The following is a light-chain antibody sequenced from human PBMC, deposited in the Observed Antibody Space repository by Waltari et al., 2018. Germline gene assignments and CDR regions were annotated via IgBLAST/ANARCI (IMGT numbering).Light chain of an antibody. CDR3: TSYSGSDTVV. CDR2: EVT. J-gene: IGLJ2*01. Sequence: QAALTQPPSESGSPGQSVPSSFTGNRSDIGSYNYLSWYQQHPGKAPQLIIYEVTARPSGVPDRFSGSKSGNTASLTISGLRTEDEADYYCTSYSGSDTVVFGGGTKLTVL. V-gene: IGLV2-8*01. CDR1: RSDIGSYNY.